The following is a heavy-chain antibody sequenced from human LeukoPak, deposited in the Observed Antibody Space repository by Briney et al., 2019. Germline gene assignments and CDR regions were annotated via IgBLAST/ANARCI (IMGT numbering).Heavy chain of an antibody. J-gene: IGHJ3*02. CDR2: TKSKTDGGTT. CDR3: TTAHFVAANAFDI. D-gene: IGHD2-15*01. V-gene: IGHV3-15*01. Sequence: GGSLRLSCAASGFTFSNAWMSWVRQAPGKGLEWVGRTKSKTDGGTTDYAAPVKGRFTISRDDSKNTLYLQMNSLKTEDTAVYYCTTAHFVAANAFDIWGQGTMVTVSS. CDR1: GFTFSNAW.